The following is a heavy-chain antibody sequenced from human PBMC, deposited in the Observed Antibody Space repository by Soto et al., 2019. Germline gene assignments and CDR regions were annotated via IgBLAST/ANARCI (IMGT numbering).Heavy chain of an antibody. CDR1: GGSLSGYY. Sequence: SETLSLTCAVYGGSLSGYYWSWIRQPPGQGLEWIGDISHSGSANYNPSLKTRVTMSVDTSSNQLSLRLTSVTAADSATYYCARAPGDYPDYWGPGTLVTSPQ. CDR3: ARAPGDYPDY. J-gene: IGHJ4*02. V-gene: IGHV4-34*01. CDR2: ISHSGSA. D-gene: IGHD4-17*01.